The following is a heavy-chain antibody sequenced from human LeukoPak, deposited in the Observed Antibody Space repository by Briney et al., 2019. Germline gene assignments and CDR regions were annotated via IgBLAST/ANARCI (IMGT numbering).Heavy chain of an antibody. CDR1: GFTFSTYA. Sequence: GGSLRLSCAASGFTFSTYAMNWVRQAPGKGLEWVSAISGSGGSTYYADSVKGRFTISRDNSKNTLYLQMSSLRAEDTAVYYCAKDRGRYYDSSGYYWGYYFDSWGQGILVTVST. CDR2: ISGSGGST. V-gene: IGHV3-23*01. J-gene: IGHJ4*02. CDR3: AKDRGRYYDSSGYYWGYYFDS. D-gene: IGHD3-22*01.